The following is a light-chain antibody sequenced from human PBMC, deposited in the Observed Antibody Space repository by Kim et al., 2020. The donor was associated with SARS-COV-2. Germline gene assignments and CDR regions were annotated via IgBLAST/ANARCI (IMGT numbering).Light chain of an antibody. CDR2: QDS. V-gene: IGLV3-1*01. Sequence: VSPGQTASITCSGDKLGDKYACWYQQKPGQSPVLVIYQDSKRPSGSPERFAGSNSGNTATLTISGTQAMDEADYYCQAWDSSTWVFGGGTQLTVL. CDR1: KLGDKY. CDR3: QAWDSSTWV. J-gene: IGLJ3*02.